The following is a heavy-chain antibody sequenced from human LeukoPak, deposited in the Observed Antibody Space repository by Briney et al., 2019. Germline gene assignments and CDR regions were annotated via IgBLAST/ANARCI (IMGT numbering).Heavy chain of an antibody. J-gene: IGHJ5*02. V-gene: IGHV1-3*01. CDR1: GYTFTSYA. D-gene: IGHD3-22*01. CDR3: ARWSIDSSGYFNWFDP. Sequence: GASVKVSCKASGYTFTSYAMHWVRQAPGQRLEWMGWINAGNGNTKYSQKFQGRVTITRDTSASTAYMELSSLRSEDTAVYYCARWSIDSSGYFNWFDPWGQGTLVTVSS. CDR2: INAGNGNT.